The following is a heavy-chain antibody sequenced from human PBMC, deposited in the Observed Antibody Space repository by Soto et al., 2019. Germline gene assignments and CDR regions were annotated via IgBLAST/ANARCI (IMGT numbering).Heavy chain of an antibody. V-gene: IGHV3-33*01. D-gene: IGHD3-22*01. CDR1: GFTFTYYG. J-gene: IGHJ4*02. CDR3: ARDDDTSGHSSHFGY. Sequence: QVQLVESGGGVVQPGRSLRLSCAASGFTFTYYGMHWVRQAPGKGLEWVAGIQYDGTNEYYLDSVKGRFTISRDNSKNTLSLQMNGLRAEDAAVYYCARDDDTSGHSSHFGYWGQGTLVTV. CDR2: IQYDGTNE.